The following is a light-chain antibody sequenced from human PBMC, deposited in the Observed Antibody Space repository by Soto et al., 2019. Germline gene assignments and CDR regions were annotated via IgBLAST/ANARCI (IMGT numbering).Light chain of an antibody. CDR3: MQALQTPIT. J-gene: IGKJ3*01. CDR1: QSLRHSIGYNY. V-gene: IGKV2-28*01. Sequence: DIVMTQSPLSLPVTPVEPASISCRSSQSLRHSIGYNYLDWYLQKPGQSPQLLISLGSNRASGVPDRFSGSGSGTNFTLKISRVEAEDVGIYYCMQALQTPITFGPGTKVDIK. CDR2: LGS.